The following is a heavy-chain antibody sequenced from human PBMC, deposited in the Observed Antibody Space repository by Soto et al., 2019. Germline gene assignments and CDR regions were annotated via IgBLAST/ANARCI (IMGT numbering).Heavy chain of an antibody. Sequence: EVQLVESGGGLVQPGGSLRLSCAASGFTLSSYWMHWVRQAPGKGLVWVSRSNSDGRSTTYADSVKGRFTISRDNAKNTLYLQMNSLRAEDTAVYYCAREGWERQLGYWGQGTLVTVSS. J-gene: IGHJ4*02. V-gene: IGHV3-74*01. CDR3: AREGWERQLGY. CDR2: SNSDGRST. D-gene: IGHD6-13*01. CDR1: GFTLSSYW.